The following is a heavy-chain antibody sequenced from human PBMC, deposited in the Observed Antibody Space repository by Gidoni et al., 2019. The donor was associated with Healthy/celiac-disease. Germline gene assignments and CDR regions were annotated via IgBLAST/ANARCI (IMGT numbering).Heavy chain of an antibody. Sequence: EVQLLESGGGLVQPGGSLRLSCAASGFTFSRYAMSWVRQAPGKGLEWVSAISGSGGSTYYADSVKGRFTISRDNSKNTLYLQMNSLRAEDTAVYYCAEGRYYYGSGSYYSPYYYYGMDVWGQGTTVTVSS. D-gene: IGHD3-10*01. CDR2: ISGSGGST. CDR1: GFTFSRYA. V-gene: IGHV3-23*01. CDR3: AEGRYYYGSGSYYSPYYYYGMDV. J-gene: IGHJ6*02.